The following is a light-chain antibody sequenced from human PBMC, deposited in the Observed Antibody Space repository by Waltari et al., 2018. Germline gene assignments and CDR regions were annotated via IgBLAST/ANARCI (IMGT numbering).Light chain of an antibody. CDR3: QYYDNLPMFT. Sequence: DIQLTQPPSSLAASVGDRVTLTCRASQDIGGYLNWYQQQPGRAPKLLIYKTSLLRTGVPSRFSGGASRTDYTLTITNLQPEDIATYYCQYYDNLPMFTFGPGTKVEIK. CDR2: KTS. J-gene: IGKJ2*01. V-gene: IGKV1-33*01. CDR1: QDIGGY.